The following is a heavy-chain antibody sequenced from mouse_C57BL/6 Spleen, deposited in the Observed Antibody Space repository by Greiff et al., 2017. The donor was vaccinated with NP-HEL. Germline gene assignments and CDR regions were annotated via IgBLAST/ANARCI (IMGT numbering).Heavy chain of an antibody. CDR3: ARGTAQATLGYYFDY. D-gene: IGHD3-2*02. CDR1: GYAFTNYL. CDR2: INPGSGGT. V-gene: IGHV1-54*01. J-gene: IGHJ2*01. Sequence: QVQLQQSGAELVRPGTSVKVSCKASGYAFTNYLIEWVKQRPGQGLEWIGVINPGSGGTKYNEKFKGKATMTADKSSSTAYMQLSSLTSEDSAVYFCARGTAQATLGYYFDYWGKGTTLTVSS.